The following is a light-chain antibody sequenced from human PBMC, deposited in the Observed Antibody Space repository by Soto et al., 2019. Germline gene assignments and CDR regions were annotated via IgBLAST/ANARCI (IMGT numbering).Light chain of an antibody. J-gene: IGLJ1*01. CDR3: CSYAGNYIYV. Sequence: QSALTQPRSVSGSPGQSVTISCTGTSSDVGGFNYVSWYQQHPGKAPKLVIYDVTQRPSGVPDRFSGSRSGNTASLTISGLQAEDEADYHCCSYAGNYIYVFGSGTKVTVL. V-gene: IGLV2-11*01. CDR2: DVT. CDR1: SSDVGGFNY.